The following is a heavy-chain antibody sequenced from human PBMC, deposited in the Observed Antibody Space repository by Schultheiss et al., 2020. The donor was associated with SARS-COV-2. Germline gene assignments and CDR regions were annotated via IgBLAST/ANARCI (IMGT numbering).Heavy chain of an antibody. CDR1: GGSFSGYY. CDR3: ARGAKYCSSTSCYSWFFRYYFDY. CDR2: INHSGST. J-gene: IGHJ4*02. V-gene: IGHV4-34*01. Sequence: ESLKISCAVYGGSFSGYYWSWIRQPPGKGLEWIGEINHSGSTNYNPSLKSRVTISVDTSKNQFSLKLSSVTAADTAVYYCARGAKYCSSTSCYSWFFRYYFDYWGQGTPVTVSS. D-gene: IGHD2-2*01.